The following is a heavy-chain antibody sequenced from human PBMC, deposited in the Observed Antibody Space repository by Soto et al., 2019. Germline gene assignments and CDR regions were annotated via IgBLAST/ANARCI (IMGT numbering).Heavy chain of an antibody. V-gene: IGHV3-33*01. CDR1: GFTFSSYG. J-gene: IGHJ4*02. D-gene: IGHD5-18*01. Sequence: QVQLVESGRGVVQPGRSLRLSCAASGFTFSSYGMHWVRQAPGKGLEWVAVIWYDGSNKYYADSVKGRFTISRDNSKNTLYLQMNSLRAEDTAVYYCARATPTVYSYGPFVYWGQGTLVTVSS. CDR3: ARATPTVYSYGPFVY. CDR2: IWYDGSNK.